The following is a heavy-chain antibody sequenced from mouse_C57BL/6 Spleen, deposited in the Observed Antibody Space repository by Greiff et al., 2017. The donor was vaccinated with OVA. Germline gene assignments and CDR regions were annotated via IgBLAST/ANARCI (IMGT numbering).Heavy chain of an antibody. Sequence: QVQLKQPGAELVRPGSSVKLSCKASGYTFTSYWMHWVKQRPIQGLEWIGNIDPSDSETHFNQKFKDKATLTVDKSSSTAYMQLSSLTSEDSAVYYCARGSFSFDYWGQGTTLTVSS. V-gene: IGHV1-52*01. CDR3: ARGSFSFDY. CDR2: IDPSDSET. CDR1: GYTFTSYW. J-gene: IGHJ2*01.